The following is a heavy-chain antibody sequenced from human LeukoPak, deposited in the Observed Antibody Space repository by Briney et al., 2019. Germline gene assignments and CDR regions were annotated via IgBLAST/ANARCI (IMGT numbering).Heavy chain of an antibody. J-gene: IGHJ1*01. CDR1: GYTFTSYG. V-gene: IGHV1-18*01. CDR2: IGAYNGNT. Sequence: ASVKVSCKASGYTFTSYGISWVRQAPGQGLEWMGWIGAYNGNTNYAQKLHGRVTMTTDTSTSTAYMELRSLRSDDTAVYYCARDSAGAIGEYFQHLGQGALVPDCS. CDR3: ARDSAGAIGEYFQH. D-gene: IGHD6-13*01.